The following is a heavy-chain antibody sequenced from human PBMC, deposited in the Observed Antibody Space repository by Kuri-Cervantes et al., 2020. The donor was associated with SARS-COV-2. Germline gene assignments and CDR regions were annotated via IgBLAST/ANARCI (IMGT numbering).Heavy chain of an antibody. CDR1: GGSISSYY. D-gene: IGHD3-9*01. J-gene: IGHJ4*02. CDR3: ARGGFYDILTGYYPPFDY. V-gene: IGHV4-4*07. CDR2: IYTSGST. Sequence: GSLRLSCTVSGGSISSYYWSWIRQPAGKGLEWIGRIYTSGSTNYNPSLKSRVTISVDTSKNQFSLKLSSVTAADTAVYYCARGGFYDILTGYYPPFDYWGQGTLVTVSS.